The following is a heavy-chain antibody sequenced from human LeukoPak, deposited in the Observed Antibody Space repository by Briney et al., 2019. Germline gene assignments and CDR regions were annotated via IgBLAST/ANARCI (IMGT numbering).Heavy chain of an antibody. V-gene: IGHV1-69*04. CDR3: ARDRRTRHCSGGSCYGGSFDY. Sequence: ASVKVSCKASGGTFSSYAISWVRQAPGQGLEWMGRIIPILGIANYAQKFQGRVTITADKSTSTAYMELSSLRSEDTAVYYCARDRRTRHCSGGSCYGGSFDYWGQGTLVTVSS. CDR1: GGTFSSYA. CDR2: IIPILGIA. J-gene: IGHJ4*02. D-gene: IGHD2-15*01.